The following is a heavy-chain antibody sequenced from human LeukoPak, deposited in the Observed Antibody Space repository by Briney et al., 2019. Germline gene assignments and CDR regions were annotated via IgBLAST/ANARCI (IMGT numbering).Heavy chain of an antibody. CDR1: GFTFNEFG. D-gene: IGHD1-26*01. CDR3: ARDRPTGSDYSIDY. V-gene: IGHV3-33*01. J-gene: IGHJ4*02. Sequence: GSLRLSCAASGFTFNEFGVHWVRQAPGQGLEWVALIWYDGSNKYYADSVKGRFTISRDNSKNTVYLQMNSLRVEDTAIYYCARDRPTGSDYSIDYWGQGTLATVSS. CDR2: IWYDGSNK.